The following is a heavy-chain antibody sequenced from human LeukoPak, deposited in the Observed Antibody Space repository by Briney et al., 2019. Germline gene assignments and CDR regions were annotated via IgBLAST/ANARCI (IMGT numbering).Heavy chain of an antibody. J-gene: IGHJ4*02. D-gene: IGHD3-10*01. CDR1: AFTFSSYA. Sequence: GGSLRLSCAASAFTFSSYAMHWVRQAPGKGLEWVAVISYDGSNKYYADSVKGRFTISRDNSQNTLYLQMNRLRAEDTAVYYYARVDGSIMVRGAFDYWGQGTLVTVSS. V-gene: IGHV3-30-3*01. CDR2: ISYDGSNK. CDR3: ARVDGSIMVRGAFDY.